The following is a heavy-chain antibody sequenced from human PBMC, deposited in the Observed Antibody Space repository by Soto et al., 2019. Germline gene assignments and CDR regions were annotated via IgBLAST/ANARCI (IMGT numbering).Heavy chain of an antibody. J-gene: IGHJ4*02. Sequence: QVQLVQSGAEVKKPGSSVKVSCKASGGTFSSYRINWVRQAPGQGLEWVGGIVPIYRTADYAQKFQGRVTITADEAVRTSYMELRSLKSQDTAVYYCVRDSGAKLSSSWGQGTLVNVSA. V-gene: IGHV1-69*01. CDR1: GGTFSSYR. CDR2: IVPIYRTA. CDR3: VRDSGAKLSSS. D-gene: IGHD6-13*01.